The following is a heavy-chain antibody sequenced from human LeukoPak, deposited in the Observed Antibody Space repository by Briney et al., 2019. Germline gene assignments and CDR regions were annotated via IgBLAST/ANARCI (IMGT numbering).Heavy chain of an antibody. CDR3: ARGKYSGSSVDY. J-gene: IGHJ4*01. CDR1: GGSISSSSYY. CDR2: IYYSGST. D-gene: IGHD6-6*01. Sequence: SETLSLTCTVSGGSISSSSYYWGWIRQPPGKGLEWIGSIYYSGSTYYNPTLKSRVTISIDTSKNQVALRLNSVTAADTAVYYCARGKYSGSSVDYWGQGTLVTVSS. V-gene: IGHV4-39*06.